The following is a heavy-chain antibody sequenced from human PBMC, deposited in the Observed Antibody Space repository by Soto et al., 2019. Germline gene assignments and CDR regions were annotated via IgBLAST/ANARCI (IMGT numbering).Heavy chain of an antibody. Sequence: GGSLRLSCAASGFTFSSYAMSWVRQAPGKGLEWVSAISGSGGSTYYADSVKGRFTISRDNSKNTLYLQMNSLRAEDTAVYYCAKDTSDYYYYYYYYYMGVWGKGTTVTVSS. CDR1: GFTFSSYA. CDR3: AKDTSDYYYYYYYYYMGV. J-gene: IGHJ6*03. D-gene: IGHD4-17*01. CDR2: ISGSGGST. V-gene: IGHV3-23*01.